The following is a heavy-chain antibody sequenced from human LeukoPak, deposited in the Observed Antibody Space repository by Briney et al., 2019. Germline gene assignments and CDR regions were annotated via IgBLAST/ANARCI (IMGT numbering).Heavy chain of an antibody. CDR3: AKDHYWSIDY. D-gene: IGHD3-3*01. CDR1: GFTFSSYS. CDR2: ISSSSSTI. Sequence: GGSLRLSCAASGFTFSSYSMNWVRQAPGKGLEWVSYISSSSSTIYYADSVKGRFTISRDIAKNTLYLQMNSLRAEDTGVYYCAKDHYWSIDYWGRGTLVTVSS. J-gene: IGHJ4*02. V-gene: IGHV3-48*04.